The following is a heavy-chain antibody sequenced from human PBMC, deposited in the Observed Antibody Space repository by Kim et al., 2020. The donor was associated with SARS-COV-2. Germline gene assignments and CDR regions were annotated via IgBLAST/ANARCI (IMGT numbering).Heavy chain of an antibody. CDR1: GGSISSGGYY. D-gene: IGHD4-4*01. CDR2: IYYSGST. J-gene: IGHJ5*02. Sequence: SETLSLTCTVSGGSISSGGYYWSWIRQHPGKGLEWIGYIYYSGSTYYNPSLKSRVTISVDTSKNQFSLKLSSVTAADTAVYYCARGVPDYSVINWFDPWGQGTLVTVSS. V-gene: IGHV4-31*03. CDR3: ARGVPDYSVINWFDP.